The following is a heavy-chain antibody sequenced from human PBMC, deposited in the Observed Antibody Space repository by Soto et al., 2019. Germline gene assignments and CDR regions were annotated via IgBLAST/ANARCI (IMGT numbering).Heavy chain of an antibody. J-gene: IGHJ6*02. CDR2: MSYDGSRK. V-gene: IGHV3-30*18. Sequence: QALLVESGGGVVQPGWSLRLSFAASGFTFSHYGMYWVRQAPGKGLEWVAVMSYDGSRKYYADSVKGRFTISRDNSRDTLYLQMDSLRADDTSLYYCAKAGGSDIGMVDDVYYDYCGMDVWGQGTTVTVSS. CDR1: GFTFSHYG. D-gene: IGHD2-8*01. CDR3: AKAGGSDIGMVDDVYYDYCGMDV.